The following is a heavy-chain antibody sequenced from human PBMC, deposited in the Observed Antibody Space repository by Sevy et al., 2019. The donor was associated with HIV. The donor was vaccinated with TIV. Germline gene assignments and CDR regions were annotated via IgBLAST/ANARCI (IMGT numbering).Heavy chain of an antibody. D-gene: IGHD5-12*01. V-gene: IGHV4-34*01. J-gene: IGHJ4*02. CDR1: GGSFSGYY. CDR2: INHSGST. Sequence: SETLSLTCAVYGGSFSGYYWSWIRQPPGKGLEWIGEINHSGSTNYNPSLKSRVTISVDTSKNQFSLKVSSVTAADTAVYYCARGRDSGYDYDGYFEYWGQGTLVTVS. CDR3: ARGRDSGYDYDGYFEY.